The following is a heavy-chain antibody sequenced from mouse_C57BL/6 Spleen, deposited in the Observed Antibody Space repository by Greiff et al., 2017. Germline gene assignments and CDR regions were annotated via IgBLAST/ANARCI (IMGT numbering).Heavy chain of an antibody. CDR2: ISDGGSYT. CDR1: GFTFSSYA. Sequence: EVKLVESGGGLVKPGGSLKLSCAASGFTFSSYAMSWVRQTPEKRLEWVATISDGGSYTYYPDNVKGRFTISRDNAKNNLYLQMSHLKSEDTAMYYCARDHYYSNHYFDYWGQGTTLTVSS. CDR3: ARDHYYSNHYFDY. J-gene: IGHJ2*01. D-gene: IGHD2-5*01. V-gene: IGHV5-4*01.